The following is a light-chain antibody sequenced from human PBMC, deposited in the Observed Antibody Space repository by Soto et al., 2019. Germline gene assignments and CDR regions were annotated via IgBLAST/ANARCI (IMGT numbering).Light chain of an antibody. Sequence: QSALTQPASVSGSPGQSITICCTGTSSDVGGYNYVSWYQQHPGKAPKLMIYEVSNRPSGVSNRFSGSKSGNTASLTISGLQAEDEADYYCSSYTSSSTLVFGIGTKVTVL. CDR2: EVS. CDR3: SSYTSSSTLV. CDR1: SSDVGGYNY. V-gene: IGLV2-14*01. J-gene: IGLJ1*01.